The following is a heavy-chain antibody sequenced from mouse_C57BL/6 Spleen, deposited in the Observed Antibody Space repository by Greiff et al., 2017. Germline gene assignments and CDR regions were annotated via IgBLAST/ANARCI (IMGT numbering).Heavy chain of an antibody. V-gene: IGHV1-72*01. CDR1: GYTFTSYW. CDR2: IDPNSGGT. J-gene: IGHJ4*01. CDR3: ARSSNSYGSSPYYAMDD. D-gene: IGHD1-1*01. Sequence: QVQLQQPGAELVKPGASVKLSCKASGYTFTSYWMHWVKQRPGRGLEWIGRIDPNSGGTKYNEKFKSKATLTVDKPSSTAYMQNSCLTSEVSAVYYCARSSNSYGSSPYYAMDDWGQGTSVTVSS.